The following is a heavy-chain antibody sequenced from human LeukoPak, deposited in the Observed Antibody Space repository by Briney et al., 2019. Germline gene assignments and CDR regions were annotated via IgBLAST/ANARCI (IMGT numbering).Heavy chain of an antibody. Sequence: SETLSLTCAAYGGSFSGYYWSWIRQPPGKGLEWIGEINHSGSTNYNPSLKSRVTISVDTSKNQFSLKLSSVTAADTAVYYCARITVTTDYFDYWGQGTLVTVSS. CDR3: ARITVTTDYFDY. CDR2: INHSGST. J-gene: IGHJ4*02. CDR1: GGSFSGYY. D-gene: IGHD4-17*01. V-gene: IGHV4-34*01.